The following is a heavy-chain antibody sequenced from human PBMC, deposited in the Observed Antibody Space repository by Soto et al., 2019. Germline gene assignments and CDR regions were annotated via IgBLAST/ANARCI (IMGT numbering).Heavy chain of an antibody. Sequence: EVQLVESGGDLVQPGGSLRLSCVASGFSFSSTWMHWVRQAPGKGLVWVSRIKSDGRSTTYAHSVKGRFTISRDNAKNTWYMQMNSLTAEDTAVYYCVRDRYYNMDVWGQGTTVTVSS. J-gene: IGHJ6*02. CDR3: VRDRYYNMDV. V-gene: IGHV3-74*01. CDR2: IKSDGRST. CDR1: GFSFSSTW.